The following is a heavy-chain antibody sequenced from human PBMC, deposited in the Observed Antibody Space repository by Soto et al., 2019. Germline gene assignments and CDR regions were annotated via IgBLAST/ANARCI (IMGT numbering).Heavy chain of an antibody. V-gene: IGHV3-11*06. CDR3: VRGGGGGLFDP. D-gene: IGHD2-15*01. Sequence: PGGSLRLSCAGSGFTFGGSYMSWIRQVPGKGLEWLSYISPGSRYPAYADSVKGRFTISRDNAKRSLYLQMMSLTAEDTAIYYCVRGGGGGLFDPWGQGTMVTVSS. CDR1: GFTFGGSY. CDR2: ISPGSRYP. J-gene: IGHJ5*02.